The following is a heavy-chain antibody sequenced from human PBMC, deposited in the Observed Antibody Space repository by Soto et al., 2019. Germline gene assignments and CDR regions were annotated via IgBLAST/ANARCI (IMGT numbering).Heavy chain of an antibody. CDR1: GFTFSSYG. CDR3: ARDSPTYAFDI. Sequence: QVQLVESGGGVVQPGRSLRLSCAASGFTFSSYGMHWVRQAPGKGLEWVAVIWYDGSNKYYADSVKGRFTISRDNSKNTLYLQMNRLRAEDTAVYYCARDSPTYAFDIWGQGTMVTVSS. CDR2: IWYDGSNK. J-gene: IGHJ3*02. V-gene: IGHV3-33*01.